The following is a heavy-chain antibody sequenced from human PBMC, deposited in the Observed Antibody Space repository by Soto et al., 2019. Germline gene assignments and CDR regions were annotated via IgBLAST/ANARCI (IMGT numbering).Heavy chain of an antibody. J-gene: IGHJ5*02. D-gene: IGHD3-10*01. V-gene: IGHV4-30-2*01. Sequence: PSETLSLTCTVSGGSVSSGSYYWSWIRQPPGKGLEWIGYIYHSGSTYYNPSLKSRVTISVDRSKNQFSLKLSSVTAADTAVYYCARDYGSGSYYWFDPWGQGTLVTVSS. CDR1: GGSVSSGSYY. CDR2: IYHSGST. CDR3: ARDYGSGSYYWFDP.